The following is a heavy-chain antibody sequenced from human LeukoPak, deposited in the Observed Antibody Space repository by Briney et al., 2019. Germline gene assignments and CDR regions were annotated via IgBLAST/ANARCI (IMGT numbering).Heavy chain of an antibody. Sequence: PGGSLRLSCAASGFTFSSYAMSWVRQAPGKGLEWVSAITGTGGSTYYADSVKGRFTISRDNSKNTLYLQMNSLRAEDTAVYYCATRGYCSGTSCYAPHPWGQGTLVTVSS. V-gene: IGHV3-23*01. CDR3: ATRGYCSGTSCYAPHP. CDR1: GFTFSSYA. CDR2: ITGTGGST. D-gene: IGHD2-2*01. J-gene: IGHJ5*02.